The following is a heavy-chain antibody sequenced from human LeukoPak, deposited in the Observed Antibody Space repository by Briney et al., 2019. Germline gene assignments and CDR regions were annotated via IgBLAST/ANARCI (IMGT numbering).Heavy chain of an antibody. CDR3: ARSLWYSSSPWRYFDY. D-gene: IGHD6-6*01. Sequence: GGSLTLSCAASGFTFSSYWMSWVRQAPGKGLEWVANINQDGSEKYYVDSVKGRFTISRDNAKNSLYLQMNSLRAEDTAVYYCARSLWYSSSPWRYFDYWGQGTLVTVSS. CDR2: INQDGSEK. CDR1: GFTFSSYW. V-gene: IGHV3-7*01. J-gene: IGHJ4*02.